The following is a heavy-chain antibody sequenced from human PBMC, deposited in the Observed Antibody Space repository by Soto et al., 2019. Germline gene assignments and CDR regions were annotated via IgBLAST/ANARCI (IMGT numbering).Heavy chain of an antibody. D-gene: IGHD2-2*01. V-gene: IGHV3-30-3*01. CDR3: AREDIVVVPAAPTHYYYYYGMDV. J-gene: IGHJ6*02. CDR2: ISYDGSNK. CDR1: GFTFSSYA. Sequence: GGSLSLSCAASGFTFSSYAMHWVRQAPGKGLEWVAVISYDGSNKYYADSVKGRFTISRDNSKNTLYLQMNSLRAEDTAVYYCAREDIVVVPAAPTHYYYYYGMDVWGQGTTVTVSS.